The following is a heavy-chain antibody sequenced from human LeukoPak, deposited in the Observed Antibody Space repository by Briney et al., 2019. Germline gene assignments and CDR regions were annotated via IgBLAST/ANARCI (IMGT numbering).Heavy chain of an antibody. CDR2: ISSSSSYI. CDR3: ARQLLWGYDP. CDR1: GLTFSSYS. D-gene: IGHD2-2*01. Sequence: PGGPLRFSCEASGLTFSSYSMTWVRKAPGKGLEWVSSISSSSSYIYYADSVKGRFTISRDNAKNSLYLQMNSLRAEDTALYYCARQLLWGYDPWGQGTLVTVSS. V-gene: IGHV3-21*04. J-gene: IGHJ5*02.